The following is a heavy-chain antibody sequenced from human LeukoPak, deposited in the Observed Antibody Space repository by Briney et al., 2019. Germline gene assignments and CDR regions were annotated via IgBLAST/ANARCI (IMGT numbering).Heavy chain of an antibody. CDR1: GYTFRSYW. V-gene: IGHV3-7*03. CDR3: ARETPYGSLTFDY. Sequence: GGSLRLPCAASGYTFRSYWMSRVRQAPGKGLEWVANMQPDGGEKYYVDSVKGRFTISRDNAKNSLYLQMNSLRAEDTAVYYCARETPYGSLTFDYWGQGTRVTVSS. J-gene: IGHJ4*02. CDR2: MQPDGGEK. D-gene: IGHD3-10*01.